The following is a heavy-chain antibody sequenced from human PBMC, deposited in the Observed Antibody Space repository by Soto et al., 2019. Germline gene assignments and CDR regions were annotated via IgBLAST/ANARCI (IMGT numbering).Heavy chain of an antibody. CDR3: ARVSVPYYYYGMDV. CDR1: GYTFTGYY. CDR2: INPNSGGT. D-gene: IGHD3-16*02. J-gene: IGHJ6*02. V-gene: IGHV1-2*02. Sequence: GASVKVSCKASGYTFTGYYMHWVRQAPGQGLEWMGWINPNSGGTNYAQKFQGRVTMTRDTSISTAYMELSRLRSDDTAVYYCARVSVPYYYYGMDVWGQGTTVTVS.